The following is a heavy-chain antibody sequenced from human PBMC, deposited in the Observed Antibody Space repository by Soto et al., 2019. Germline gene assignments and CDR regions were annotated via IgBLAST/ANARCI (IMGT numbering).Heavy chain of an antibody. V-gene: IGHV4-4*07. J-gene: IGHJ5*02. CDR1: GGSISEKY. D-gene: IGHD6-13*01. CDR3: VASLAASGLNWLDP. Sequence: LETLSLTCIVSGGSISEKYWNWVRQPPGKGLEWIGLIFANGHTDYNPSLKSRVTMSVDASKNQFSLRLTSMTAADTAVYYCVASLAASGLNWLDPWGRGTLVTV. CDR2: IFANGHT.